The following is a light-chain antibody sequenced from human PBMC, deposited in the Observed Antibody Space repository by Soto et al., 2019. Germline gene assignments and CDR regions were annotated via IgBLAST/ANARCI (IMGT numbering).Light chain of an antibody. CDR3: LQDNTYPLT. V-gene: IGKV1-6*01. CDR1: QDIRSD. Sequence: AIQMTQFPSSLSASVGDRVTITCRASQDIRSDLGWYQQRPGKAPKLLIYASSILQSGVPSRFSGSGAGTDFTLTISSLQPEDFATYYCLQDNTYPLTFGGGTKVEIK. CDR2: ASS. J-gene: IGKJ4*01.